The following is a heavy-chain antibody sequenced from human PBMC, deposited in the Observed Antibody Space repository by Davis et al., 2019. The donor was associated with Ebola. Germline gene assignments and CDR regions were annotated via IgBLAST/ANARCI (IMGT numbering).Heavy chain of an antibody. CDR1: GFTVSSNY. Sequence: GESLKISCAASGFTVSSNYMSWVRQAPGKGLEWVSVIYSGGSTYYADSVKGRFTISRDNSKNTLYVQMNSLRAEDTAVYYCARDGYNEYYGMDVWGQGTTVTASS. D-gene: IGHD5-24*01. CDR2: IYSGGST. J-gene: IGHJ6*02. V-gene: IGHV3-53*01. CDR3: ARDGYNEYYGMDV.